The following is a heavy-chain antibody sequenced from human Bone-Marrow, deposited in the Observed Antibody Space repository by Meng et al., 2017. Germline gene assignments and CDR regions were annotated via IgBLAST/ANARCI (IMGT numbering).Heavy chain of an antibody. Sequence: GESLKISCAASGFTFSSYAMHWVRQAPGKGLEWVAVISYDGSNKYYADSVKGRFTISRDNSKNTLYLQMNSLRAEDTAVYYCARDRKGNYFDYWGQGTRVTVSS. D-gene: IGHD3-10*01. CDR3: ARDRKGNYFDY. CDR2: ISYDGSNK. V-gene: IGHV3-30*01. J-gene: IGHJ4*02. CDR1: GFTFSSYA.